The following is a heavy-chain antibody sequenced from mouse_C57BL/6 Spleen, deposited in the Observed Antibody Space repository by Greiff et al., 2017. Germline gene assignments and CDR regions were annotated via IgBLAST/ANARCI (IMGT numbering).Heavy chain of an antibody. J-gene: IGHJ3*01. CDR1: GYTFTSYW. Sequence: QVQLQQSGAELAKPGASVKLSCKASGYTFTSYWMHWVKQRPGQGLEWIGYINPSSGYTKCNQKFKDKGTLTADKSSSTAYMQLSSLTYEDSAVYYCARRGYYDYDGWFAYWRQGTLVTVSA. CDR3: ARRGYYDYDGWFAY. V-gene: IGHV1-7*01. D-gene: IGHD2-4*01. CDR2: INPSSGYT.